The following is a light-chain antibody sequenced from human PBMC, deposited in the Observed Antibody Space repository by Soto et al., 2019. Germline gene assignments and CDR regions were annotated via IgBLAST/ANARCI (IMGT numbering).Light chain of an antibody. V-gene: IGKV3-15*01. J-gene: IGKJ4*01. Sequence: EIVLTQSPAALSVSPGERATLSCRASQSVSTNLAWYQQKLGQAPRVLIYGSSSRAFAIPARFSGSGSGTEFTLTISSLQSEDFAVYYCQQYNKWPQLTFGGGTKVDI. CDR2: GSS. CDR1: QSVSTN. CDR3: QQYNKWPQLT.